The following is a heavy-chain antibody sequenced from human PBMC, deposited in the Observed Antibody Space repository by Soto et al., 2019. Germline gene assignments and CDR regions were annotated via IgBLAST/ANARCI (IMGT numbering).Heavy chain of an antibody. CDR1: GISLSSTGVG. Sequence: QITLKESGPPVVKPTQTLTLTCTLSGISLSSTGVGVGWIRQPPGEALEWLAHIYWDDDKRYSPSLMSRLTITKDTSESLVVLTMTNIDPVDTATYYCALSYDTRASPSWGQGTLVTVSS. D-gene: IGHD5-18*01. J-gene: IGHJ5*02. CDR2: IYWDDDK. CDR3: ALSYDTRASPS. V-gene: IGHV2-5*02.